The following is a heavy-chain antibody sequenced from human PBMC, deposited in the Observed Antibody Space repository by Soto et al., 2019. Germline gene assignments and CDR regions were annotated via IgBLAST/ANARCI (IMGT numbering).Heavy chain of an antibody. Sequence: EVQLLESGGGLVQPGGSLRVSCAASGFTFSSHGMTWVRQAPGTGLEWVSVISGSGDRTHYADSVKGRFTISRDNSKNTVYLQLNSLRADDTAVYFCAKAPDLGVVPGGMYYYYYYMDVWGKGTTVTVSS. CDR3: AKAPDLGVVPGGMYYYYYYMDV. CDR2: ISGSGDRT. J-gene: IGHJ6*03. D-gene: IGHD2-2*01. V-gene: IGHV3-23*01. CDR1: GFTFSSHG.